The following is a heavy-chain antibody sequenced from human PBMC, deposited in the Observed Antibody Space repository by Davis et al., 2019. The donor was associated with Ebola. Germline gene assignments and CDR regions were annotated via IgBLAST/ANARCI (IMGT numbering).Heavy chain of an antibody. CDR3: ARDGYCSSTSCRNWFDP. J-gene: IGHJ5*02. D-gene: IGHD2-2*03. Sequence: PGGSLRLSCAASGFTFSSYGMHWVRQAPGKGLEWVAVIWYDGSNKYYADSVKGRFTISRDNSKNTLYLQMNGLRAEDTAVYYCARDGYCSSTSCRNWFDPWGQGTLVTVSS. CDR1: GFTFSSYG. CDR2: IWYDGSNK. V-gene: IGHV3-33*01.